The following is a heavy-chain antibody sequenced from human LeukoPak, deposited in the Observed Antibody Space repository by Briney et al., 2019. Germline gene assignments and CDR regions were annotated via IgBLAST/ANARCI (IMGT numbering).Heavy chain of an antibody. CDR3: VRDGMGVIKAFDI. Sequence: PGGSLRLSCVASGFSLGTYWMIWVSRPPGKGLEWVANIKHDGSQRYYVDSVKGRFTISRDNAKNSLYLQMNSLRAEDTAVYYCVRDGMGVIKAFDIWGQGTMVTVSS. CDR2: IKHDGSQR. CDR1: GFSLGTYW. V-gene: IGHV3-7*05. D-gene: IGHD3-10*01. J-gene: IGHJ3*02.